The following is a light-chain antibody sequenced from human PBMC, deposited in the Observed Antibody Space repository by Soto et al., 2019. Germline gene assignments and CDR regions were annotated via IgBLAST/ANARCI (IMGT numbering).Light chain of an antibody. CDR3: CSYTSSRTYV. V-gene: IGLV2-14*01. CDR1: SIDIAPYNY. Sequence: QSVLTQPASVSGSPGQSLTISCTGTSIDIAPYNYVSWYQQHPGKAPKVMIYEVTNRPSGVSDRFSGSKSGNTASLTISGLQAEDEADYYCCSYTSSRTYVFGTGTKVTVL. CDR2: EVT. J-gene: IGLJ1*01.